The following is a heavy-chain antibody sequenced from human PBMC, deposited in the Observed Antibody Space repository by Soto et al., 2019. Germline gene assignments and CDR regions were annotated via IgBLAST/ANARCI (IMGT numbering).Heavy chain of an antibody. V-gene: IGHV1-46*03. Sequence: ASVKVSCKASGYTFTSYGISWVRQAPGQGLEWMGMINPSGGSTNYAQKFQGRVTMTRDTSTSTVYMELSSLRSEDTAVYYCARRYSSRWHFDYWGQGTLVTVSS. D-gene: IGHD6-13*01. CDR2: INPSGGST. CDR3: ARRYSSRWHFDY. J-gene: IGHJ4*02. CDR1: GYTFTSYG.